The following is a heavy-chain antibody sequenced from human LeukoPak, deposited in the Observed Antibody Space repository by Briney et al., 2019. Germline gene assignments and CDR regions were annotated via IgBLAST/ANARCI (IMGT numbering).Heavy chain of an antibody. CDR1: GFTFSSYE. CDR2: ISSSGGTI. Sequence: PGGSLRLSCAASGFTFSSYEMNWVRQAPGKGLEWVSFISSSGGTIYYADSVKGRFTISRDNAKNSLYLQMNSLRAEDTAVYYCASSGSDDYWGQGTLVIVSS. J-gene: IGHJ4*02. V-gene: IGHV3-48*03. CDR3: ASSGSDDY. D-gene: IGHD5-12*01.